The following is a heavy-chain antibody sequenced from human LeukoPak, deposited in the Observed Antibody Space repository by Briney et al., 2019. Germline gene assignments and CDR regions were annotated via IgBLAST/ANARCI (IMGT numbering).Heavy chain of an antibody. J-gene: IGHJ4*01. CDR1: GFTFNAYA. Sequence: NPGGSLRLSCVGSGFTFNAYAMSWVRQRPGKGPEWVSMISSSGDATDYAESVKDRLSISRDNAKKPLYLQINDPRGDDTAIYYCAKDPRAMGRYFFDDWGQGSLVIVSS. CDR2: ISSSGDAT. V-gene: IGHV3-23*01. D-gene: IGHD3-16*01. CDR3: AKDPRAMGRYFFDD.